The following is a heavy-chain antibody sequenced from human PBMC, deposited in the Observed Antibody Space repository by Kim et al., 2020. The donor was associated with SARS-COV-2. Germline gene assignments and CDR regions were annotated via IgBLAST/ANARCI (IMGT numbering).Heavy chain of an antibody. V-gene: IGHV3-33*06. D-gene: IGHD3-10*01. CDR3: AKDVYRFGAEYGMDV. CDR2: IWYDGSNK. J-gene: IGHJ6*02. Sequence: GGSLRLSCAASGFTFSSYGMHWVRQAPGKGLEWVAVIWYDGSNKYYADSVKGRFTISRDNSKNTLYLQMNSLRAEDTAVYYCAKDVYRFGAEYGMDVWGQGTTVTVSS. CDR1: GFTFSSYG.